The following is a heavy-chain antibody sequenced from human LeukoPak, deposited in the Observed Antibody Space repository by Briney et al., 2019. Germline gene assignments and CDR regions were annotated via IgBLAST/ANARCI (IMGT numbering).Heavy chain of an antibody. Sequence: ASVKVSCKASGYTFTGYYMHWVRQAPGQGLEWMGRINPNSGGTNYAQKFQGRVTMTRDTSISTAYMELSRLRSDDTAVYYCARETYSSGWYGMDVWGQGTTVTVSS. CDR1: GYTFTGYY. CDR2: INPNSGGT. D-gene: IGHD6-19*01. J-gene: IGHJ6*02. CDR3: ARETYSSGWYGMDV. V-gene: IGHV1-2*06.